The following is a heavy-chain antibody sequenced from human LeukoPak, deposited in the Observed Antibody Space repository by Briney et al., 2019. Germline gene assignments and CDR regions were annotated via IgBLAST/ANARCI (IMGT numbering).Heavy chain of an antibody. Sequence: GASVKVSCKASGYTFTSYGISWVRQAPGQGLEWMGWISAYNGNTNYAQKLQGRVTMTTDTSTSTAYMELRSLRSDDTAVYYCARVAIVGATTRGAFDIWGQGTMVTVSS. D-gene: IGHD1-26*01. CDR1: GYTFTSYG. V-gene: IGHV1-18*01. CDR2: ISAYNGNT. CDR3: ARVAIVGATTRGAFDI. J-gene: IGHJ3*02.